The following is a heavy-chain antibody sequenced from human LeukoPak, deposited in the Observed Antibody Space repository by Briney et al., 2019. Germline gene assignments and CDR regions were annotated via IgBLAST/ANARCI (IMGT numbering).Heavy chain of an antibody. D-gene: IGHD3-3*01. CDR1: GYIFTSYW. Sequence: GESLKISCKGSGYIFTSYWIGWVRQMPGKGLEWMGIIYPGDSDTRYSPSLQGQVTISADKSISTAYLQWSSLKASGTAMYYCARQYDSRAVNNFDYWGQGTLVTVSS. CDR2: IYPGDSDT. V-gene: IGHV5-51*01. CDR3: ARQYDSRAVNNFDY. J-gene: IGHJ4*02.